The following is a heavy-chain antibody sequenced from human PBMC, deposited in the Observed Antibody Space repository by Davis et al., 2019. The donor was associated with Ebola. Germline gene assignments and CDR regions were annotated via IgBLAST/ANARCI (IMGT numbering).Heavy chain of an antibody. J-gene: IGHJ4*02. D-gene: IGHD3-22*01. CDR2: ISGYSGDT. CDR3: AKDSSSWYYFDDSGYPFDD. Sequence: AASVKVSCKTSGYSFITYGISWVRQAPGQGLEWLGWISGYSGDTKYEQKVQDRVTLTTDTSTNTAYMELRSLRSDDTAVYYCAKDSSSWYYFDDSGYPFDDWGQGTLVIVSS. V-gene: IGHV1-18*01. CDR1: GYSFITYG.